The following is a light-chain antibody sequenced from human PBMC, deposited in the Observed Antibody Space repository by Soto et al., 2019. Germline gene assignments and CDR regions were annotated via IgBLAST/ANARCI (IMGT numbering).Light chain of an antibody. J-gene: IGKJ1*01. CDR3: KQYYSSPPG. V-gene: IGKV4-1*01. CDR2: WAS. CDR1: QSLLYNSNNKDY. Sequence: DIVMTQSPDSLAVSLGERATINCKSSQSLLYNSNNKDYLAWYQQKPGQPPKLLIYWASTRESGVPDRFSGSGSGTDFTLTISSLQAEDVAVYYCKQYYSSPPGFGQGTKVEIK.